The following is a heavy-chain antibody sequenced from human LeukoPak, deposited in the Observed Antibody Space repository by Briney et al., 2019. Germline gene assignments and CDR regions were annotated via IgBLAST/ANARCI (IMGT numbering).Heavy chain of an antibody. CDR3: ARGGYYGSDDSYYPEAFNI. D-gene: IGHD3-22*01. Sequence: GASVKVSCKASGYTFTDYYMHWVRQAPGQGLEWMGWINPSSGGTNYAQKFQGRVTMTRDMSTSTFQMELSSLTSDDTAVYYCARGGYYGSDDSYYPEAFNIWGQGTMVTVSS. V-gene: IGHV1-2*02. J-gene: IGHJ3*02. CDR2: INPSSGGT. CDR1: GYTFTDYY.